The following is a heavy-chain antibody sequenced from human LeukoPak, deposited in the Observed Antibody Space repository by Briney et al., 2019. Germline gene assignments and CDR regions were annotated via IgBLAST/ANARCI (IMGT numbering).Heavy chain of an antibody. Sequence: ASVKVSCKASGYTFTSYGISWVRQAPGQGLGWMGWISAYNGNTNYTQKLQGRVTMTTDTSTSTAYMELRSLRSDGTAVYYCERGGHSNYGVDYWGQGTLVTVSS. CDR1: GYTFTSYG. CDR3: ERGGHSNYGVDY. J-gene: IGHJ4*02. CDR2: ISAYNGNT. D-gene: IGHD4-11*01. V-gene: IGHV1-18*01.